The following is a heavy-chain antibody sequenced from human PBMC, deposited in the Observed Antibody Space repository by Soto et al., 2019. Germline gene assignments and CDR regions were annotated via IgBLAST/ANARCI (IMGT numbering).Heavy chain of an antibody. CDR3: ARGDQLPYTGDAFDI. J-gene: IGHJ3*02. Sequence: GGSLRLSCAASGFTFSSYGMHWVRQAPGKGLEWVAVIWYDGSNKYYADSVKGRFTISRDNSKNTLYLQMNSLRAEDTAVYYCARGDQLPYTGDAFDIWGQGTMVTVSS. CDR1: GFTFSSYG. V-gene: IGHV3-33*01. D-gene: IGHD2-2*02. CDR2: IWYDGSNK.